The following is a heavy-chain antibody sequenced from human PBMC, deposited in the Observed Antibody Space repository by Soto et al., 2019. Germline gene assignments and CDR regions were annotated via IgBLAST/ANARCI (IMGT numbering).Heavy chain of an antibody. J-gene: IGHJ4*02. Sequence: EVQLLESGGGLEQPGGSLRLSCAASGFTFRDYAMSWVRQAPGKGLEWVTTITGSSSNLYYSDSVKGRFAISRDNSKITLYLQMDSLTAEDTAVYYCAKGGAVYGLLTHDYWGQGTLVTVSS. V-gene: IGHV3-23*01. CDR2: ITGSSSNL. CDR3: AKGGAVYGLLTHDY. D-gene: IGHD3-9*01. CDR1: GFTFRDYA.